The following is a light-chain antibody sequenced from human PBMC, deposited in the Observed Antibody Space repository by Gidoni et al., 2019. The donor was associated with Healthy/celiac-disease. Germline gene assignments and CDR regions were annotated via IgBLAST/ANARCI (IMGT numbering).Light chain of an antibody. J-gene: IGLJ1*01. CDR2: EGS. V-gene: IGLV2-23*03. CDR1: SSDVGSYNL. CDR3: CSYAGSSTFLYV. Sequence: QSALPQPASVSGSPGQSITISCTGTSSDVGSYNLVSWYQQHPGKAPKLMIYEGSKRPSGVSNRFSGSKSGNTASLTSSGLQAEDEADYYCCSYAGSSTFLYVFGTGTKVTVL.